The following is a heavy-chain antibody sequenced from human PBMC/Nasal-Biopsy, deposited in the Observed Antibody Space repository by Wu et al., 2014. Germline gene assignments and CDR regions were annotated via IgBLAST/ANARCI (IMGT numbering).Heavy chain of an antibody. Sequence: TFSSFCHELGPPGSREGAGWVSGISGTGGTTYYAESVKGRFTISRDNSKNTVNLQMNTLRAEDTALYYCAKNAGDQWFFDLWGRGTLVTVSS. CDR2: ISGTGGTT. V-gene: IGHV3-23*01. J-gene: IGHJ2*01. D-gene: IGHD7-27*01. CDR1: TFSSFC. CDR3: AKNAGDQWFFDL.